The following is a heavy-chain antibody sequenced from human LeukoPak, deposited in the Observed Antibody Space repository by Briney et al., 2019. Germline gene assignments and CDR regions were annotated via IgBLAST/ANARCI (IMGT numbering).Heavy chain of an antibody. V-gene: IGHV1-18*01. CDR1: GYTFTHYG. CDR2: ISAYNGNT. Sequence: ASVKVSCKASGYTFTHYGIRWVRQAPGQGLEGMGWISAYNGNTNYAQKLQGRVTMTTDTSTSTAYMQLRSLRSDDTAVYYCAREKARDYYGSGRSDYWGQGTLVTVSS. CDR3: AREKARDYYGSGRSDY. D-gene: IGHD3-10*01. J-gene: IGHJ4*02.